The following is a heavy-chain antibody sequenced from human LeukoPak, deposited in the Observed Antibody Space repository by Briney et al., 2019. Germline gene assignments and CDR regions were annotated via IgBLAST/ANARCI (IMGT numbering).Heavy chain of an antibody. CDR3: ARATVTYHFDY. D-gene: IGHD4-17*01. Sequence: SETLSLTCAVYGGSFSGYYWSWIRQPPGKGLEWIGEINHSGSTNYNPSLKSRVTISVDTSKNQFSLKLSSVTAADTAVYYCARATVTYHFDYWGQGTLVTVSS. CDR1: GGSFSGYY. J-gene: IGHJ4*02. V-gene: IGHV4-34*01. CDR2: INHSGST.